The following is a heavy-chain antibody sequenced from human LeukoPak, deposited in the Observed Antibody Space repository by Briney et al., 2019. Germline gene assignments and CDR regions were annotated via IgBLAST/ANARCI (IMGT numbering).Heavy chain of an antibody. CDR1: GFTFSSYW. CDR2: INQDGSEK. V-gene: IGHV3-7*03. CDR3: ARGFWNSDF. D-gene: IGHD1-1*01. J-gene: IGHJ4*02. Sequence: GGSLRLYCEAYGFTFSSYWMTWVRQAQGKGLEWVANINQDGSEKHYVDSLKGRFTSSRDNAKASLYLQMSSLRAEDTAVYYCARGFWNSDFWGQGTLVTVSS.